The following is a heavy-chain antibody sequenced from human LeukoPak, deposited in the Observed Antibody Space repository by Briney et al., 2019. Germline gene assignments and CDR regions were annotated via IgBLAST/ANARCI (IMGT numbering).Heavy chain of an antibody. CDR1: GFTFSNYA. CDR2: VCGGGSSS. Sequence: PGGSLRLSCAASGFTFSNYAMSWVRQAPGKGLEWVSAVCGGGSSSYDADSVRGRFTTSTDTSKNTLYLQMSSLRAEDRAIYYCAKDYGRGYSYGYFDYWGQGTLVSVSS. V-gene: IGHV3-23*01. J-gene: IGHJ4*02. D-gene: IGHD5-18*01. CDR3: AKDYGRGYSYGYFDY.